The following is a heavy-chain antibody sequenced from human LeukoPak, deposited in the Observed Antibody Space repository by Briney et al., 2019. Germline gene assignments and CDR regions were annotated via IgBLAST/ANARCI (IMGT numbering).Heavy chain of an antibody. J-gene: IGHJ4*02. Sequence: AGGSLRLSCAASGFTFNTYTMNWVRQAPGKGLEWVSYISGSSGIIDYADSVRGRFTISRDNAKNSLYLQMNSLRAEDTAVYYCATNEDGYNYLDYWGQGTLVTVSS. CDR2: ISGSSGII. CDR3: ATNEDGYNYLDY. CDR1: GFTFNTYT. V-gene: IGHV3-48*01. D-gene: IGHD5-24*01.